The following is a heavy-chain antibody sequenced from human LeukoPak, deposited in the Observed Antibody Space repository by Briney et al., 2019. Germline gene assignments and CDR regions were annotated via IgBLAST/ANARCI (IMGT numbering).Heavy chain of an antibody. D-gene: IGHD2-15*01. CDR3: AKERFIFVVARTDY. CDR2: LSGSGGST. Sequence: PGGSLRLSCAAWGLTFWSQAMIGVRQAPGKGLEWVSALSGSGGSTYYADSVKGRFTISRDNSKNTLYLQMNSLRAEDTAVYCCAKERFIFVVARTDYWGQGTLVTVSS. J-gene: IGHJ4*02. CDR1: GLTFWSQA. V-gene: IGHV3-23*01.